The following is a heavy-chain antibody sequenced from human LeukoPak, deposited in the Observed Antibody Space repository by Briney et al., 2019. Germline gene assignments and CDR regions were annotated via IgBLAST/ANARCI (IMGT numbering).Heavy chain of an antibody. V-gene: IGHV3-9*01. CDR2: ISWNSGSI. D-gene: IGHD5-24*01. Sequence: GGSLRLSCAASGFTFDDYAMHWVRQAPGKGLEWVSGISWNSGSIGYADSVKGRFTISRDNAKNSLYLQMSSLRAEDAAIYYCAKHRSEVAMAALNYWGQGTLVTVSS. CDR1: GFTFDDYA. J-gene: IGHJ4*02. CDR3: AKHRSEVAMAALNY.